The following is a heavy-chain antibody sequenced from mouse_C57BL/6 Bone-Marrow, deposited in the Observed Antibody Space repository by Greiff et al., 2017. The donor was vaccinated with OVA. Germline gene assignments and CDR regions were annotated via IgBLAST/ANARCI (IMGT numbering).Heavy chain of an antibody. J-gene: IGHJ3*01. CDR1: GFTFSDYG. Sequence: EVKLVESGGGLVKPGGSLKLSCAASGFTFSDYGMHWVRQAPEKGLEWVAYISSGSSTIYYADTVKGRFTISRDNAKNTLFLQMTSLRSEDTAMYYCARTYYGKKLKWFADWGQGTLVTVSA. D-gene: IGHD2-10*01. V-gene: IGHV5-17*01. CDR2: ISSGSSTI. CDR3: ARTYYGKKLKWFAD.